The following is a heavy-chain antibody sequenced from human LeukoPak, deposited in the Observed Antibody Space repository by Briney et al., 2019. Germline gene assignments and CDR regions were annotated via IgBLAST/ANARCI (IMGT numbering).Heavy chain of an antibody. D-gene: IGHD7-27*01. V-gene: IGHV4-39*07. CDR2: IYYSGST. CDR3: ASRKLGNDY. Sequence: SETLSLTCTVSGGSISSSSYYWGWIRQPPGKGLEWIGRIYYSGSTYYNPSLKGRVTISVDTSKNQFSLKLSSVTAADTAVYYCASRKLGNDYWGQGTLVTVSS. J-gene: IGHJ4*02. CDR1: GGSISSSSYY.